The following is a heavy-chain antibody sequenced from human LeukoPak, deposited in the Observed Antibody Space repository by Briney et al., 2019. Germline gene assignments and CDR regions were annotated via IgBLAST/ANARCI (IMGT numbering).Heavy chain of an antibody. J-gene: IGHJ4*02. CDR2: INGDGTII. CDR1: GFTFSSFY. CDR3: TSANYGPAY. Sequence: PGGSLRLSCAASGFTFSSFYMHWVRQAPGKGLVWVSRINGDGTIINYADSVKGRFTISRDNAKNTLYLQMNSLRAEDTAVYYCTSANYGPAYWGQGTLVTVSS. D-gene: IGHD5-24*01. V-gene: IGHV3-74*01.